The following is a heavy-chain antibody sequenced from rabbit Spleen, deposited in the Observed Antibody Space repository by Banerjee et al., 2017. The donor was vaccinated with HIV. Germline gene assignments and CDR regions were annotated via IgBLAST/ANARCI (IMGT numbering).Heavy chain of an antibody. CDR1: GFSFSSSYY. CDR3: VRELGGTTSDINL. D-gene: IGHD2-1*01. J-gene: IGHJ4*01. CDR2: INASTGKP. V-gene: IGHV1S40*01. Sequence: QSLEESGGDLVKPEGSLTLTCTASGFSFSSSYYMCWVRQAPGKGLECIACINASTGKPVYASWAKGRFTISKTSSTTVTLQMTSLTAADTATYFCVRELGGTTSDINLWGPGTLVTVS.